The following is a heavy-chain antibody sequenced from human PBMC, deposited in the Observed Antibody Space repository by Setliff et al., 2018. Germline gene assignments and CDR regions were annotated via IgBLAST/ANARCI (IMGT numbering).Heavy chain of an antibody. J-gene: IGHJ4*02. D-gene: IGHD3-3*01. CDR3: ARAQSWSGGPYYFDN. CDR1: GYTFTGYY. Sequence: ASVKVSCKASGYTFTGYYMHWVRQAPGQGLGWMGWMNPNSGNTGYAQKFQGRVTMTRNTSISTAYMDLSSLRFEDTAVYYRARAQSWSGGPYYFDNWGQGTLVTVSS. CDR2: MNPNSGNT. V-gene: IGHV1-8*02.